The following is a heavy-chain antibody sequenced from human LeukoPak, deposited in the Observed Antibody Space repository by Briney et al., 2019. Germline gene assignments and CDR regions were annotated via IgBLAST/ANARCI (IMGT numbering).Heavy chain of an antibody. D-gene: IGHD6-13*01. Sequence: PGGSLRLSCAASGFTFSSYSMNWVRQAPGKGLEWVSSISSSSSYIYYADSVKGRFTISRDNAKNSLYLQMNSLRAEDTAVYYCASLQVTAAPGMNFDSWGQGTLVTVSS. J-gene: IGHJ4*02. CDR2: ISSSSSYI. CDR1: GFTFSSYS. CDR3: ASLQVTAAPGMNFDS. V-gene: IGHV3-21*04.